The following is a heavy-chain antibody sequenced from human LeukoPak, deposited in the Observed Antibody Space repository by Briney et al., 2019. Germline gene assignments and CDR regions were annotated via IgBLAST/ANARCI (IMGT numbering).Heavy chain of an antibody. D-gene: IGHD3-22*01. CDR1: GDSMTGFY. CDR3: ARVLRVDDYYGTTGYAFDI. Sequence: SETLSLTCTVSGDSMTGFYWSWIRQSPGKGLEWIGYIYYSGSTKYNPSLKSRVTISIDTSNNQFSLKLNSVTAADTALYYCARVLRVDDYYGTTGYAFDIWGQGTMVTVSS. V-gene: IGHV4-59*01. J-gene: IGHJ3*02. CDR2: IYYSGST.